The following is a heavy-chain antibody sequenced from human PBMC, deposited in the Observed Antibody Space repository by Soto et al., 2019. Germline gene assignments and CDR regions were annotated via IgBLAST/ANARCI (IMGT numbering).Heavy chain of an antibody. J-gene: IGHJ3*02. Sequence: QVQLVESGGGLVKPGGSLRLSCAASGFTFSDYYMSWIRQAPGKGLEWVSCISSSGSTIYYADSVKGRFTISRDNAKNSLYLQMNRLRAEDTAVYYCARAQSIFGVVIKIDAFDIWGQGTMVTVSS. V-gene: IGHV3-11*01. D-gene: IGHD3-3*01. CDR3: ARAQSIFGVVIKIDAFDI. CDR1: GFTFSDYY. CDR2: ISSSGSTI.